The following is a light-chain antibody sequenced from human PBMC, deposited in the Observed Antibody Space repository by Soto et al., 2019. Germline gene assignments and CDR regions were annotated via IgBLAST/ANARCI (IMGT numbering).Light chain of an antibody. V-gene: IGKV1-39*01. CDR3: QQNYRATPWT. CDR1: QSISRY. J-gene: IGKJ1*01. CDR2: AAS. Sequence: DIQMTQSPSSLSASVGDRITITCRASQSISRYLNWHQHKPGKAPKLLINAASSLERGVPSRFSGGGSGTDFTLNISSLQPDDFATYYCQQNYRATPWTVXQGTKVDIK.